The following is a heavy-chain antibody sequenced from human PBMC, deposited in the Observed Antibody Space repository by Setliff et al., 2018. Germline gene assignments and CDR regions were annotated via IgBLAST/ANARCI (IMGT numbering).Heavy chain of an antibody. Sequence: SETLSLTCAVSGVSINSLNWWTWVRQSPGKGLEWIGYIYHDGPSVHYNPSLKSRVTMSVDKSKNQFSLKLSSVTAADTAVYYCARGPGAATGEGFDIWGQGTMVTVSS. CDR1: GVSINSLNW. CDR2: IYHDGPS. J-gene: IGHJ3*02. D-gene: IGHD7-27*01. CDR3: ARGPGAATGEGFDI. V-gene: IGHV4-4*02.